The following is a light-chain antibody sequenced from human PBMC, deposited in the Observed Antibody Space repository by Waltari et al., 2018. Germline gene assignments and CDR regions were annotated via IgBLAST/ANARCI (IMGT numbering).Light chain of an antibody. J-gene: IGLJ3*02. V-gene: IGLV7-46*01. CDR1: TGAVTSGHY. CDR2: DTS. Sequence: QAVVTQEPSLPVSPGGTVTLTCRSSTGAVTSGHYPYWFQQKPGQAPRTLISDTSNKHSWTPARFSGSLLGGKAALTLSGAQPEDEAEYYCLLYYSGARVFGGGTKLTVL. CDR3: LLYYSGARV.